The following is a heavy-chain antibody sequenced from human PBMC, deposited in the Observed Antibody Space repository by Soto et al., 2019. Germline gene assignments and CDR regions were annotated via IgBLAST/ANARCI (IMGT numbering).Heavy chain of an antibody. CDR3: ARGPPMTTVTTKNKRTKRGYFDY. CDR1: GGSISSGGYS. J-gene: IGHJ4*02. CDR2: INHSGST. D-gene: IGHD4-17*01. V-gene: IGHV4-39*07. Sequence: PSETLSLTCTVSGGSISSGGYSWSWIRQPPGKGLEWIGEINHSGSTNYNPSLKSRVTISVDTSKNQFSLKLSSVTAADTAVYYCARGPPMTTVTTKNKRTKRGYFDYWGQGTLVTVSS.